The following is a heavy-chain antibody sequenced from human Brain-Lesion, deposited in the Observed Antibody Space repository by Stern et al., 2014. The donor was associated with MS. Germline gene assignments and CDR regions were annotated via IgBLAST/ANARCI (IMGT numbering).Heavy chain of an antibody. CDR3: FGGLRV. V-gene: IGHV4-30-2*01. D-gene: IGHD3-10*01. Sequence: QVQLVRSGSGLVKPSQTLSLTCAVSGGSISSCSYSWSWIRQAPGKGLEWMGNIYCGGRTYYNPSLKSGVSILLDTSKTPFSLRLNTVTAADTAGYYCFGGLRVWGQGTLVTVSS. CDR1: GGSISSCSYS. J-gene: IGHJ4*02. CDR2: IYCGGRT.